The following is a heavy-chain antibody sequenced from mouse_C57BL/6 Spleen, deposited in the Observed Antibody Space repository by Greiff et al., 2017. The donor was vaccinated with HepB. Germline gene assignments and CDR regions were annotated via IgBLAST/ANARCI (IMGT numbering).Heavy chain of an antibody. V-gene: IGHV3-6*01. CDR2: ISYDGSN. CDR1: GYSFTSGYY. CDR3: ARAYDY. Sequence: DVKLVESGPGLVKPSQSLSLTCSVTGYSFTSGYYWNWIRQFPGNKLEWMGYISYDGSNNYNPSLKNRISITRDTSKNQFFLKLNSVTTEDTATYYCARAYDYWGQGTTLTVSS. J-gene: IGHJ2*01.